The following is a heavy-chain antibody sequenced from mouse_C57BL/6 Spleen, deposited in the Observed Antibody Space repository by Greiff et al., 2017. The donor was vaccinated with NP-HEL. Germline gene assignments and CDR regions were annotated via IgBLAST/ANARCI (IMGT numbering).Heavy chain of an antibody. CDR1: GYTFTSYW. D-gene: IGHD2-12*01. Sequence: QVQLQQSGAELVMPGASVKLSCKASGYTFTSYWMHWVKQRPGQGLEWIGEIDPSDSYTNYNQKFKGKSTLTVDKSSSTAYMQLSSLTSEDSAVYYCARRDYREIFYFDYWGQGTTLTVSS. CDR2: IDPSDSYT. V-gene: IGHV1-69*01. J-gene: IGHJ2*01. CDR3: ARRDYREIFYFDY.